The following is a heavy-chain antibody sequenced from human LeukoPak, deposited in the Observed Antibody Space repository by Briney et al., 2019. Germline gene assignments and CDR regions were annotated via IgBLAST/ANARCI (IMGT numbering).Heavy chain of an antibody. CDR1: GFRLRNYW. Sequence: GGSLRLSCVASGFRLRNYWMSWVRQAPGKGLEWVANIKQDESEKYYVDSVKGRFTISRDNAKNSLYLQMNSLRAEDTAVYYCARALDSSSSRYQAFEYWGQGTLVTVSS. J-gene: IGHJ4*02. CDR3: ARALDSSSSRYQAFEY. V-gene: IGHV3-7*01. D-gene: IGHD2-2*01. CDR2: IKQDESEK.